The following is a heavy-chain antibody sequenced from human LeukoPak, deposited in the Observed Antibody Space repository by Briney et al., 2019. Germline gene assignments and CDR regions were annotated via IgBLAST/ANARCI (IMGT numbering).Heavy chain of an antibody. CDR3: ARDRGWDGYNYPYY. V-gene: IGHV4-38-2*02. CDR2: NYHSAST. J-gene: IGHJ4*02. CDR1: GYSINSGYY. Sequence: PSETLSLTCTVSGYSINSGYYWGWTRQPPGRGLEWIEYNYHSASTYYNPSLKSRVTISVDTSKNYFSLKLSSVTAAATALYDSARDRGWDGYNYPYYWGQVTLVTVS. D-gene: IGHD5-24*01.